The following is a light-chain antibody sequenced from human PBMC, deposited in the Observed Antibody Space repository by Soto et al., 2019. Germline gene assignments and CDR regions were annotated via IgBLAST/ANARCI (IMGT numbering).Light chain of an antibody. Sequence: SVLTMPPAGPVATEQRARIAWGSTNIGIKGVYWYQQKPGQAPVLVVSDDSDRPSGIPERFSGSKSGNTATLTINRVEAGDEADYYCQVWDSSSDHSGVFGGRT. CDR1: NIGIKG. CDR2: DDS. J-gene: IGLJ2*01. CDR3: QVWDSSSDHSGV. V-gene: IGLV3-21*02.